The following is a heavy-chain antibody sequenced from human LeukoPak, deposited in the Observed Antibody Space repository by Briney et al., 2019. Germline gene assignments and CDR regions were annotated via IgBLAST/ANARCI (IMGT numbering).Heavy chain of an antibody. J-gene: IGHJ4*02. V-gene: IGHV4-4*02. D-gene: IGHD6-13*01. Sequence: SETLSLTCAVSGGSISSSNWWSWVRQPPGKGLEWIGEIYHSGSTNYNPSLKSRVTISVDKSRNQFSLKLSSVTAADTAVYYCARATAAVPSRFPDYWGQGTLVTVSS. CDR1: GGSISSSNW. CDR2: IYHSGST. CDR3: ARATAAVPSRFPDY.